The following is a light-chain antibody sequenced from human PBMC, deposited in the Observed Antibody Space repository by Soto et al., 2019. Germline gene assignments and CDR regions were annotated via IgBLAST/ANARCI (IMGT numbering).Light chain of an antibody. Sequence: QSALTQPASVSGSPGQSITISCTGTSSDVGSYNLVSWYQQHPGNAPKLMIYEGSKRPSGVSNRFFGSKSGNTASLTISGLQAEDAADYYCCSFARGSTLVFGGGTQLTVL. J-gene: IGLJ3*02. CDR1: SSDVGSYNL. V-gene: IGLV2-23*01. CDR3: CSFARGSTLV. CDR2: EGS.